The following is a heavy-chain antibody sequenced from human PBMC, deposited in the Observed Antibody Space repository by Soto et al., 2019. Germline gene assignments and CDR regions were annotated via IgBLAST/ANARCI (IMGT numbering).Heavy chain of an antibody. V-gene: IGHV1-2*02. Sequence: XSVKGSCKASGYTFTSNYIHWVRQAPGQGLEWMGWINSNSGGTKYAQNFQGRVTLTRDTSISTVYMDLSRLISDDTAVYYCARGTGTSWFDPWGQGTLVTVSS. CDR2: INSNSGGT. J-gene: IGHJ5*02. CDR3: ARGTGTSWFDP. D-gene: IGHD1-7*01. CDR1: GYTFTSNY.